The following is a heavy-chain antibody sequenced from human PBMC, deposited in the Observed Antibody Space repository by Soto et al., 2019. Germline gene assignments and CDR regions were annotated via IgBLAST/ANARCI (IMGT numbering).Heavy chain of an antibody. CDR3: AMETWGRLPI. Sequence: VESGGGLVQPGGSLRLSCGASGFAFTKEWMSWVRQDPGKGPEWVAKINPDGGDNTYVDSVRGRFTISRDNTKNLVYLQMTSLSDEDTAVYDCAMETWGRLPILGQGTMVTVSS. J-gene: IGHJ3*02. CDR1: GFAFTKEW. CDR2: INPDGGDN. D-gene: IGHD3-16*01. V-gene: IGHV3-7*04.